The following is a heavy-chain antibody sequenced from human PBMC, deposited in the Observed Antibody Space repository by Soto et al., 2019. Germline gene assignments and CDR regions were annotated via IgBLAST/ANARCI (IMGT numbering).Heavy chain of an antibody. CDR3: ARADYSNHYYYYGIDV. CDR2: IYYSGST. J-gene: IGHJ6*02. V-gene: IGHV4-61*01. CDR1: GGSVSSGSYY. Sequence: SETLSLTCTVSGGSVSSGSYYWSWIRQPPGKGLEWIGYIYYSGSTNYNPSLKSRGTISVDTSKNQFSLKLSSVTAADTSVYYCARADYSNHYYYYGIDVWAQGTTVTVSS. D-gene: IGHD4-4*01.